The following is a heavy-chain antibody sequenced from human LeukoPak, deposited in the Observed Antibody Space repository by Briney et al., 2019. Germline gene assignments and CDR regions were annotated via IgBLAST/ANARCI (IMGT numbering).Heavy chain of an antibody. J-gene: IGHJ6*03. V-gene: IGHV1-69*13. Sequence: SVKVSCKASGGTFSSYAISWVRQAPGQGLEWMGGIIPIFGTANYAQKFQGRVTITADESTSTAYMELSSLRSEDTAVYYCASDYSNYGYYYYMDVWGKGTTVTVSS. CDR2: IIPIFGTA. CDR3: ASDYSNYGYYYYMDV. CDR1: GGTFSSYA. D-gene: IGHD4-11*01.